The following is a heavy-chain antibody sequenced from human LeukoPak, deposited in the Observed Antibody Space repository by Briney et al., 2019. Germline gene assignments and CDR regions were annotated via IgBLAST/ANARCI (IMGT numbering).Heavy chain of an antibody. CDR1: GFPFSSYE. CDR2: ISSSGSTI. J-gene: IGHJ6*02. Sequence: GGSLRLSCADSGFPFSSYEINWVRQPPGKGLEWVSYISSSGSTIYYADSVKGRFTISRDNAKNSLYLQMTSLRAEDTAVYYGAGQQLGPYGMDVWGQGTTVTVSS. D-gene: IGHD6-13*01. CDR3: AGQQLGPYGMDV. V-gene: IGHV3-48*03.